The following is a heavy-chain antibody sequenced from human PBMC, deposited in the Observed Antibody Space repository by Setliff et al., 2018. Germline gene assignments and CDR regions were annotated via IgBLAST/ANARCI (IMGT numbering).Heavy chain of an antibody. Sequence: ASVKVSCKAAGYTLSRHYTHWVRQAPGQGLEWMGIINPGGGSASIVEKFQGRVTMTSDTSTSTVYLDLSGLTSEDTAVYYCGRAGVAAADRKGLLDYWGQGTLVTVSS. V-gene: IGHV1-46*01. J-gene: IGHJ4*02. CDR1: GYTLSRHY. CDR2: INPGGGSA. CDR3: GRAGVAAADRKGLLDY. D-gene: IGHD6-13*01.